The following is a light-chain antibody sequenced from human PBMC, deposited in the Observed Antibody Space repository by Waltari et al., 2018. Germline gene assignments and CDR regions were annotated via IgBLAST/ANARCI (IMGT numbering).Light chain of an antibody. CDR1: SSDVGGYDS. J-gene: IGLJ1*01. Sequence: QSALTQPRSVSGSPGQSVTISCTGTSSDVGGYDSVSWYQQHPGKTPKLMIYDVNNRPSGVPDRLSGSKSGNTAFLTISGLQGEDAADYSCCSFAGSPPYVFGTGTKVTVL. CDR3: CSFAGSPPYV. V-gene: IGLV2-11*01. CDR2: DVN.